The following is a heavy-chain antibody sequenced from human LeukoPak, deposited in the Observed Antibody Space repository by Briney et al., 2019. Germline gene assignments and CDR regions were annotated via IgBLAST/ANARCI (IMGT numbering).Heavy chain of an antibody. CDR3: ARKSYGDFSLDY. J-gene: IGHJ4*02. CDR1: GGSISSSSYY. V-gene: IGHV4-39*07. Sequence: SETLSLTCTVSGGSISSSSYYWGWIRQPPGKGLEWIGSIYYSGSTYYNPSLKSRVTISVDTSKNQFSLKLSSVTAADTAVCYCARKSYGDFSLDYWGQGTLVTVSS. D-gene: IGHD4-17*01. CDR2: IYYSGST.